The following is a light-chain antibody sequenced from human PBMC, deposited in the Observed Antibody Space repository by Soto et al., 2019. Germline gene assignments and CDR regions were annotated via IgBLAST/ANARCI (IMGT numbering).Light chain of an antibody. Sequence: EIVLTQSPGTLSSSPGQRATLSCRASQSVSSSYLAWYQQKPGQAPRLLIYGASSRATGIPDRFSGSGSGTDFTLTISRLEPEDFAVYYCHHYGTSPLTFGQGTKVEIK. CDR2: GAS. CDR3: HHYGTSPLT. V-gene: IGKV3-20*01. J-gene: IGKJ1*01. CDR1: QSVSSSY.